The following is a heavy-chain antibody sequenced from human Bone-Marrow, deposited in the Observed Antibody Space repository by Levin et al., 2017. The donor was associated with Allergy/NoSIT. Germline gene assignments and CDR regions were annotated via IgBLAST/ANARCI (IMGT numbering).Heavy chain of an antibody. Sequence: GGSLRLSCATSGFTFSNAWMSWVRQAPGKGLEWVGRIKSITDGGTTDYTAPVKGRFTISRDDSKNTLYLQMNSLKIEDTAVYYCTTDALNTIYWGQGTLVTVSS. V-gene: IGHV3-15*01. J-gene: IGHJ4*02. CDR3: TTDALNTIY. CDR1: GFTFSNAW. CDR2: IKSITDGGTT. D-gene: IGHD3-9*01.